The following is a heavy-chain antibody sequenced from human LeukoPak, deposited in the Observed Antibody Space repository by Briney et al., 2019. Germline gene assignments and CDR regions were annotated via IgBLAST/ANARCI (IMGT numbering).Heavy chain of an antibody. D-gene: IGHD3-22*01. Sequence: GASVKVSCKASGYTFTSYGISWVRQAPGQGLEWMRWIRAYNGNTHSAQKLQGRVTMTTDTSTSTAYMELRSLRSDDTAVYYCARGFPPRRQYDSSGYYSYYFDYWGQGTLVTVSS. CDR2: IRAYNGNT. V-gene: IGHV1-18*01. CDR3: ARGFPPRRQYDSSGYYSYYFDY. CDR1: GYTFTSYG. J-gene: IGHJ4*02.